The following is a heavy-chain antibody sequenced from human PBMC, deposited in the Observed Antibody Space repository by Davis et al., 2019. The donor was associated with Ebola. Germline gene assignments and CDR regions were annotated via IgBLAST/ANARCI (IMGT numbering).Heavy chain of an antibody. Sequence: SETLSLTCSVSGGSISSSSFYWGWIRQPPGKGLEWIGYYYYTGSTYYNPSLKSRVSISVDTSKNQFSLKLSSVTAADTAVYYCARVVYDFWSGYFDYWGQGTLVTVSS. J-gene: IGHJ4*02. CDR1: GGSISSSSFY. D-gene: IGHD3-3*01. V-gene: IGHV4-61*05. CDR2: YYYTGST. CDR3: ARVVYDFWSGYFDY.